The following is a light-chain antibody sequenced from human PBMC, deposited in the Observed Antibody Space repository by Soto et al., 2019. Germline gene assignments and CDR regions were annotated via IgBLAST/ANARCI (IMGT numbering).Light chain of an antibody. CDR2: WAS. Sequence: DIVKTQSPDSLAVSLGERATINCKSSQSVLYSSNNKNYLAWYQQKPGQPPKLLIYWASTRESGVPDRFSGSGSGTDFTLTISSLQAEDVAVYYCQQYYSTPLTFGGGTKVDNK. CDR1: QSVLYSSNNKNY. J-gene: IGKJ4*01. V-gene: IGKV4-1*01. CDR3: QQYYSTPLT.